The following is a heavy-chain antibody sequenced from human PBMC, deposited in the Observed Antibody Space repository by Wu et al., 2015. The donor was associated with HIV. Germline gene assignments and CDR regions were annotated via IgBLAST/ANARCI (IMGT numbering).Heavy chain of an antibody. CDR1: GYAFVDYD. CDR2: MNPNSGNT. CDR3: TTSEGYWYFDM. J-gene: IGHJ2*01. Sequence: QVHLVQSDSEVKRPGDSVTISCNASGYAFVDYDINWVRQATGEGLEWMGWMNPNSGNTGYAQKFQGRVTITRDTSISTAYMELSSLRSEDTAVYYCTTSEGYWYFDMWGRGTLVTVSS. V-gene: IGHV1-8*03.